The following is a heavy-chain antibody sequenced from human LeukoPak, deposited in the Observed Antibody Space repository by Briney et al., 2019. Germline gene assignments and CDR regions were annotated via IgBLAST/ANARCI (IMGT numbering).Heavy chain of an antibody. D-gene: IGHD6-13*01. CDR3: ARDTYYSSSWTPAYYYMDV. CDR1: GFTVSSNY. V-gene: IGHV3-53*01. Sequence: PGGSLRLSCAASGFTVSSNYMSWVRQAPGKGLEWVSVIYSGGSTYYADSVKGRFTISRDNSKNTLYLQMNSLRTEDTAVYYCARDTYYSSSWTPAYYYMDVWGKGTTVTVSS. J-gene: IGHJ6*03. CDR2: IYSGGST.